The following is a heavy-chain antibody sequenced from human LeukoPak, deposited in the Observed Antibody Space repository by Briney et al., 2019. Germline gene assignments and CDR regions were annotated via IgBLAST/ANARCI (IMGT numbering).Heavy chain of an antibody. Sequence: GGSLRLSCAASGFTFSKAWMSWVRQAPGKGLEWIARIKSKTEGGTTDYAAPVKDRFTISRDDSKNTLYLQMNSLKTEDTAVYYCATSGSYFDYWGQGTLATVSS. CDR1: GFTFSKAW. CDR2: IKSKTEGGTT. D-gene: IGHD1-26*01. V-gene: IGHV3-15*01. J-gene: IGHJ4*02. CDR3: ATSGSYFDY.